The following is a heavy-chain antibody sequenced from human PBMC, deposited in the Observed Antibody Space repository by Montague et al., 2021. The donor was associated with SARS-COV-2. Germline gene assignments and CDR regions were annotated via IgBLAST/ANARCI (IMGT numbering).Heavy chain of an antibody. CDR1: GGSFGDDH. CDR3: ARGHLSVSMIVVVFTSASYYFDY. V-gene: IGHV4-34*01. J-gene: IGHJ4*02. CDR2: IKQSGST. D-gene: IGHD3-22*01. Sequence: SETLSLTCGVYGGSFGDDHWSWIRQPPGKGLEWIGDIKQSGSTNYNPSLKSRVTISVDTSRNQFSLKLTPVTAADTAAYFCARGHLSVSMIVVVFTSASYYFDYWGQGALVTVSS.